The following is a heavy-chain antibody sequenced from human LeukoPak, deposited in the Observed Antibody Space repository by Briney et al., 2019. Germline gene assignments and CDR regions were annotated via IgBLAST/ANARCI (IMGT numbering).Heavy chain of an antibody. V-gene: IGHV3-21*01. D-gene: IGHD5-18*01. CDR1: GFTFSSYS. CDR2: ISSSSSYI. CDR3: ASPPDTDTYYYYGMDV. Sequence: GGSLRLSCAASGFTFSSYSMNWASQTPGKGLEWVSSISSSSSYIYYADSVKGRFTISRDNAKNSLYLQMNSLRAEDTAVYYCASPPDTDTYYYYGMDVWGQGTTVTVSS. J-gene: IGHJ6*02.